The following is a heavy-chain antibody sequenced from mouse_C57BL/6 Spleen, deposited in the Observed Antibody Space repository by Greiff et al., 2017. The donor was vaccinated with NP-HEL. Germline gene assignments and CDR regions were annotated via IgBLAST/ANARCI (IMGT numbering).Heavy chain of an antibody. J-gene: IGHJ3*01. CDR2: IHPNSGST. D-gene: IGHD1-1*01. CDR1: GYTFTSYW. CDR3: AREGYYYGSSYIPWFAY. V-gene: IGHV1-64*01. Sequence: VQLQQPGAELVKPGASVKLSCKASGYTFTSYWMHWVKQRPGQGLEWIGMIHPNSGSTNYNEKFKSKATLTVDKSSSTAYMQLSSLRSEDAAVYYCAREGYYYGSSYIPWFAYWGQGTLVTVSA.